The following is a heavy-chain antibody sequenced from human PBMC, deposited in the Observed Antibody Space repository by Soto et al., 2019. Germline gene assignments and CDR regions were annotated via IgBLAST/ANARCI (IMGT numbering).Heavy chain of an antibody. V-gene: IGHV6-1*01. Sequence: SQTLSLTCAISGDSVSSNSAVWNWIRQSPSRGLEWLGRTYYRSKWYNDYTVSVKSRIAINPDTSKNQFSLQLNSVTPEDTAVYYCARGAYGSGTGHFVDWGQGPRVTVSS. CDR1: GDSVSSNSAV. CDR2: TYYRSKWYN. CDR3: ARGAYGSGTGHFVD. J-gene: IGHJ4*02. D-gene: IGHD3-10*01.